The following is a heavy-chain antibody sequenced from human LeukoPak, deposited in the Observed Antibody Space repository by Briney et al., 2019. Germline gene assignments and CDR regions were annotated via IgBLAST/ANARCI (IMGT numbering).Heavy chain of an antibody. CDR3: ARGSVNYCSSTSCSGAFDI. J-gene: IGHJ3*02. CDR2: INHSGST. Sequence: SETLSLTCAVYGGSFSGYYWIWIRQPPGKGLEWMGEINHSGSTNYNPSLKSRGTISVDTSKNQFSLKLSSVPAADTAVYYCARGSVNYCSSTSCSGAFDIWGQGTMVTVSS. D-gene: IGHD2-2*01. CDR1: GGSFSGYY. V-gene: IGHV4-34*01.